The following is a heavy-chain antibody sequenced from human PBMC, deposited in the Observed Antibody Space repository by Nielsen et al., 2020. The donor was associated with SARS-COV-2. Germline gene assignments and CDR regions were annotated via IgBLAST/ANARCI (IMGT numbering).Heavy chain of an antibody. V-gene: IGHV3-53*01. Sequence: WIRQPPGKGLEWVSVIYSDGSTYYSDSVKGRFTISRDNAKNSLYLHMNSLRAEDTAVYYCARDRDYYDSSASQGNDYWGQGTLVTVSS. J-gene: IGHJ4*02. D-gene: IGHD3-22*01. CDR3: ARDRDYYDSSASQGNDY. CDR2: IYSDGST.